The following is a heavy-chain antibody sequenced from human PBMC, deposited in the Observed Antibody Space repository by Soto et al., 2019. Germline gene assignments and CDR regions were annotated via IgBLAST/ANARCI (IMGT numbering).Heavy chain of an antibody. J-gene: IGHJ4*02. CDR1: GGSISSGDYY. V-gene: IGHV4-30-4*01. CDR3: ASLSYYYDSSGYDY. CDR2: IYYSGST. D-gene: IGHD3-22*01. Sequence: SETLSLTCTVSGGSISSGDYYWSWIRQPPGKGLEWIGYIYYSGSTYYNPSLKGRVTISVDTSKNQFSLKLSSVTAADTAVYYCASLSYYYDSSGYDYWGQGTLVTVSS.